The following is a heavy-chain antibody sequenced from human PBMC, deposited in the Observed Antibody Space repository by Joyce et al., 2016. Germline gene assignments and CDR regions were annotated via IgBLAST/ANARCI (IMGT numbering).Heavy chain of an antibody. CDR1: GYSISRGYY. CDR3: ARAPAPTYYFDF. CDR2: FFRTGTP. V-gene: IGHV4-38-2*01. D-gene: IGHD2-21*01. Sequence: QVQLQESGPGLVKPSETLSLTCAVSGYSISRGYYWVWIRQPPGKRLEWIGSFFRTGTPSYHPSLESRVTVSLDTSNDQFSLNLSSVTAADTAIYYCARAPAPTYYFDFWGQGTLVTVSS. J-gene: IGHJ4*02.